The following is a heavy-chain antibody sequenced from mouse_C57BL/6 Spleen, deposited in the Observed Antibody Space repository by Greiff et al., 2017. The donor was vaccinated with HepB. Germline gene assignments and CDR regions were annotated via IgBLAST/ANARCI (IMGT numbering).Heavy chain of an antibody. CDR3: AKNGGYDYDWYFDV. J-gene: IGHJ1*03. V-gene: IGHV2-5*01. D-gene: IGHD2-4*01. CDR2: IWRGGST. CDR1: GFSLTSYG. Sequence: VQRVESGPGLVQPSQSLSITCTVSGFSLTSYGVHWVRQSPGKGLEWLGVIWRGGSTDYNAAFMSRLSITKDNSKSQVFFKMNSLQADDTALYYCAKNGGYDYDWYFDVWGTGTTVTVSS.